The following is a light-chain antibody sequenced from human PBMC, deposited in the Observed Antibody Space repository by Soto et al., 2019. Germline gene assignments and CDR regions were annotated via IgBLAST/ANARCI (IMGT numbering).Light chain of an antibody. Sequence: EIVLTQSPGTLSLSPGERATLSCRASQSVSSSRLAWYQQKPGQATSFLIYGASIRTTGTPDRFGSGGSGTYFTLTISRQEPEVFAVYYCQQNGSSLTFGQGTRVEIK. CDR1: QSVSSSR. J-gene: IGKJ5*01. CDR2: GAS. V-gene: IGKV3-20*01. CDR3: QQNGSSLT.